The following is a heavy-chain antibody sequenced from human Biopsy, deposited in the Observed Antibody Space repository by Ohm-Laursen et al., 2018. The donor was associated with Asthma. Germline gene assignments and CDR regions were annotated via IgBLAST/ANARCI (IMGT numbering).Heavy chain of an antibody. CDR3: ASPSSSREILYYYYNMDI. CDR1: GGTFGNYA. V-gene: IGHV1-69*06. Sequence: GASVKVSCKASGGTFGNYAISWVRQAPRLGLEWMGGISPVFGSTNIAQKFQGRVTISADIFTKTAYLEVSSLRSDDTAVYYCASPSSSREILYYYYNMDIWGQGTTVTV. CDR2: ISPVFGST. J-gene: IGHJ6*02. D-gene: IGHD6-13*01.